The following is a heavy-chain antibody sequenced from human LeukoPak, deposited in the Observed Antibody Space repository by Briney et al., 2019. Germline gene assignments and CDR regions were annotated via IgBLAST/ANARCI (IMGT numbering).Heavy chain of an antibody. CDR1: GGSISSGSYY. CDR2: IYTSGST. V-gene: IGHV4-61*02. CDR3: ARASWFGESTTDY. Sequence: KPSQTLSLTCTVSGGSISSGSYYWSWIRQPAGKGLEWIGRIYTSGSTNYNPSLKSRVTISVDTSKNQFSLKLSSVTAADTAVYYCARASWFGESTTDYWGQGTLVIFSS. D-gene: IGHD3-10*01. J-gene: IGHJ4*02.